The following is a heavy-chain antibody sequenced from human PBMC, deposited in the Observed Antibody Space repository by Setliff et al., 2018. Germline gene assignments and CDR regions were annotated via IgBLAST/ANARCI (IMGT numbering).Heavy chain of an antibody. CDR1: GFTFSNYA. J-gene: IGHJ4*02. V-gene: IGHV3-23*01. Sequence: GGSLRLSCVASGFTFSNYAMAWVRQAPGKGLEWVSAISGSGDSTYYADSVKGRFTISRDNAKNTLYLQMNSLRAEDTAVYYCVRGYCSSSSCYGTMGYWGQGTLVTVSS. CDR3: VRGYCSSSSCYGTMGY. D-gene: IGHD2-2*01. CDR2: ISGSGDST.